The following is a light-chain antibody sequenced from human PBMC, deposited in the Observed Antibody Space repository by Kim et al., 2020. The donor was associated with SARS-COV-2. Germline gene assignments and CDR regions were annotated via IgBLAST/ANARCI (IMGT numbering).Light chain of an antibody. Sequence: SPVDRATLACRSSQSVSSSYLAWYQQKPGQAPRLLIYGASSRATGIPDRFSGSGSGTDFTLTISRLEPEDFAVYYCQQYGSSPKTFGQGTKVDIK. J-gene: IGKJ1*01. CDR3: QQYGSSPKT. V-gene: IGKV3-20*01. CDR1: QSVSSSY. CDR2: GAS.